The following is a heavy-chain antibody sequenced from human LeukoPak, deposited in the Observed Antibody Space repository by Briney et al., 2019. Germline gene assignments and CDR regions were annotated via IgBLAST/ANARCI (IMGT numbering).Heavy chain of an antibody. V-gene: IGHV4-59*01. CDR3: ARAEYDDH. CDR2: IHYSGIT. Sequence: PSETLSLTCTVSGGSISPYYWNWIRQPPGKGLEWIGFIHYSGITDYNPSLKSRVTISVDTSKNQFYLKLSSVIAADTAVYYCARAEYDDHWGRGTLVTVSS. D-gene: IGHD1-14*01. CDR1: GGSISPYY. J-gene: IGHJ4*02.